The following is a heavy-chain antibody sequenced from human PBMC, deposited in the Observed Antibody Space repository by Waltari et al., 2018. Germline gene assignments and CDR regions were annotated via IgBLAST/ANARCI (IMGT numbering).Heavy chain of an antibody. D-gene: IGHD6-19*01. V-gene: IGHV1-8*03. J-gene: IGHJ5*02. CDR1: GYTFTSYD. CDR2: INPNSGNT. CDR3: AREVAVAGGWFDP. Sequence: QVQLVQSGAEVKKPGDSVKVSCKASGYTFTSYDINWVRQATGQGLEWMGWINPNSGNTGHAQKFQCRVTITRNTSISTAYMDLSSLRSEDTAVYYCAREVAVAGGWFDPWGQGTLVTVSS.